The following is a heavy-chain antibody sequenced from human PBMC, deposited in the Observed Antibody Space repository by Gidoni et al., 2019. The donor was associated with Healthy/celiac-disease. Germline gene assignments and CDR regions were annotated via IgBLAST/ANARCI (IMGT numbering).Heavy chain of an antibody. Sequence: EVQLVESGGGLVQPGGSLRLSCAASGFTFSSYWMSWVRQAPGKDLEWVANIKQDGSEKYYVDSVKGRFTISRDNAKNSLYLQMNSLRAEDTAVYYCARGKPYCSGGSCYFDYWGQGTLVTVSS. CDR2: IKQDGSEK. V-gene: IGHV3-7*01. CDR3: ARGKPYCSGGSCYFDY. D-gene: IGHD2-15*01. J-gene: IGHJ4*02. CDR1: GFTFSSYW.